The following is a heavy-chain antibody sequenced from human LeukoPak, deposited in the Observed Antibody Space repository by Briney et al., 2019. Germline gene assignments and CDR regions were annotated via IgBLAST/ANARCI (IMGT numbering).Heavy chain of an antibody. CDR3: ARGIMITFGGPM. D-gene: IGHD3-16*01. J-gene: IGHJ4*02. V-gene: IGHV3-21*01. CDR2: ISSSSSYI. Sequence: PGGSLRLSCAASGFTFSSYSMNWVRQAPGKGLEWVSSISSSSSYIYYADSVKGRFTISRDNAKNSLYLQMNSLRAEDTAVYYCARGIMITFGGPMWGQGTLVTVSS. CDR1: GFTFSSYS.